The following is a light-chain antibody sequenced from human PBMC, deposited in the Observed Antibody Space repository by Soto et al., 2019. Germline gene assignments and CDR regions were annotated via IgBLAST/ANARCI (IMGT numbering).Light chain of an antibody. CDR3: QHRVNWPT. Sequence: EIVLTQSPATLSLSPGERATLSCRASQSVSNYLGWYQQKSGQAPRLLISDVSKRATGIPARFSGSGSGTDFTLPISSLEPEDFAVYYWQHRVNWPTFGRGTKVEIK. CDR2: DVS. J-gene: IGKJ4*01. V-gene: IGKV3-11*01. CDR1: QSVSNY.